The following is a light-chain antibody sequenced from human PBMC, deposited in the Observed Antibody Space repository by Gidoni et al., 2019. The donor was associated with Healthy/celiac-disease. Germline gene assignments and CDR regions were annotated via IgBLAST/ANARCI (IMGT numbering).Light chain of an antibody. Sequence: QSALPQPASLSGSPGPSITISCTGTSSDVGGYNYVSWYQQHPGKAPKLMIYEVSNRPSGVSNRFSGSKSGNTASLTISGLQAEDEADYYCSSYTSSSTYVFGTGTKVTVL. CDR1: SSDVGGYNY. J-gene: IGLJ1*01. V-gene: IGLV2-14*01. CDR2: EVS. CDR3: SSYTSSSTYV.